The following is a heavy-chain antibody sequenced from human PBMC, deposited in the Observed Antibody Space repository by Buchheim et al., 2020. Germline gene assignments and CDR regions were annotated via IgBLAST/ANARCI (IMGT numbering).Heavy chain of an antibody. CDR1: GFTFSNYA. CDR3: AKPSAADCSGGTCFGIYYYYGMDV. D-gene: IGHD2-15*01. J-gene: IGHJ6*02. V-gene: IGHV3-23*01. Sequence: EVQLLESGGGLVQPGGSLRLSCAASGFTFSNYAMSWVRQAPGKGLEWVSTISGSGTTTYYVDSVKGRFTISRDSSKSTMLLQMSSLRADDTAVYYCAKPSAADCSGGTCFGIYYYYGMDVWGQGTT. CDR2: ISGSGTTT.